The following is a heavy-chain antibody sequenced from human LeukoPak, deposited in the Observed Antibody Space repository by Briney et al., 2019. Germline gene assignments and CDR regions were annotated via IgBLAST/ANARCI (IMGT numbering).Heavy chain of an antibody. CDR1: GGTFSSFA. CDR2: INAGNGNT. D-gene: IGHD6-13*01. V-gene: IGHV1-8*03. CDR3: AREFHSKYSSSWYVGPPYYYYYYMDV. J-gene: IGHJ6*03. Sequence: GASVKVSCKTSGGTFSSFAITWVRQTPGQGLEWMGWINAGNGNTKYSQEFQGRVTITRNTSISTAYMELSSLRSEDTAVYYCAREFHSKYSSSWYVGPPYYYYYYMDVWGKGTTVTVSS.